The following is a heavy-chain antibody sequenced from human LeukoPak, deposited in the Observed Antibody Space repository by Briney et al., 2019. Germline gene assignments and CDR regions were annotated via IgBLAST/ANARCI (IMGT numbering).Heavy chain of an antibody. CDR3: ARHGLPIVGATTYAFDI. J-gene: IGHJ3*02. CDR2: IFPDGSHT. D-gene: IGHD1-26*01. V-gene: IGHV5-51*01. CDR1: GFRFTDQW. Sequence: GESLKISCKTSGFRFTDQWIGWVRQVPGRGLEWMGIIFPDGSHTVYSPSFHGRITISADRSISTAYLQWSSLKASDTAMYYCARHGLPIVGATTYAFDIWGQGTMVTVSS.